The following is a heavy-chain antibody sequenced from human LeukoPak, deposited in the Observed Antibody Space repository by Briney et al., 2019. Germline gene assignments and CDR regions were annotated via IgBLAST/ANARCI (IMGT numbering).Heavy chain of an antibody. J-gene: IGHJ4*02. CDR1: GFSFSNYW. V-gene: IGHV3-7*01. Sequence: GGSLRLSCAASGFSFSNYWMSWVRQAPGKGLEWVANINQDGSEKYYVDSVKGRFTISRDNAKNSLYLQMNSLRAEDTAVYYCARDPIDYWGQGTLVTVTS. CDR2: INQDGSEK. CDR3: ARDPIDY.